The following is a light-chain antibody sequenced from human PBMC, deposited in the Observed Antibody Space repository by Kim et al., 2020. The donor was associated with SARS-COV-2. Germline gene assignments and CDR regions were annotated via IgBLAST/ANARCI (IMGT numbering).Light chain of an antibody. CDR1: SSNIAYNS. CDR3: GSWDSSLSVVL. Sequence: QSVLTQPPSVSAAPGQKVTISCSGSSSNIAYNSVSWYQHLPGTAPKLLIYDNNKRPSGIPDRFSGSKSGTSATLGITGLQTGDEADYYCGSWDSSLSVVLFGGGTQVTVL. V-gene: IGLV1-51*01. CDR2: DNN. J-gene: IGLJ2*01.